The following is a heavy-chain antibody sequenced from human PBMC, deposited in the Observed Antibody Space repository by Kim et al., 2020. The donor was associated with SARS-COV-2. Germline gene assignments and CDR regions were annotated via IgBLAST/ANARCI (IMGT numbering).Heavy chain of an antibody. V-gene: IGHV4-31*03. Sequence: SETLSLTCTVSGGSISSGGYYWSWIRQHPGKGLEWIGYIYYSGTTYYNPSLKSRVTISVDMSKNQFSLKLTSMTAADTAVYYCARDGNWKRGFDHWGQGTLVTVSS. CDR2: IYYSGTT. CDR3: ARDGNWKRGFDH. CDR1: GGSISSGGYY. J-gene: IGHJ4*02. D-gene: IGHD1-20*01.